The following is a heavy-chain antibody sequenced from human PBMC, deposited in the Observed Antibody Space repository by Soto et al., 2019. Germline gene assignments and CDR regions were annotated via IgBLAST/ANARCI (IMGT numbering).Heavy chain of an antibody. Sequence: GSLRLSCAASGFTFSNAWMSWVRQAPGKGLEWVGRIKSKTDGGTTDYAAPVKGRFTISRDDSKNTLYLQMNSLKTEDTAVYYFTRLERDYYYGMDVWGQGTTVSVSS. CDR1: GFTFSNAW. CDR2: IKSKTDGGTT. V-gene: IGHV3-15*01. CDR3: TRLERDYYYGMDV. J-gene: IGHJ6*02.